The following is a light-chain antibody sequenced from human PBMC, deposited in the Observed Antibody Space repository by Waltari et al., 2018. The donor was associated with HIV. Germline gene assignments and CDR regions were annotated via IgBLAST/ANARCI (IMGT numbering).Light chain of an antibody. V-gene: IGLV2-11*01. CDR1: SSDVGSYNY. CDR2: DVS. Sequence: QSALTQPRSVSGSPGQSVTLSCTGTSSDVGSYNYVSWYQQHPGKAPKLMIYDVSKRPSGVPDRFSGSKSGNTASLTISGLQAEDEADYYCCSYAGSYSLVFGGGTKLTVL. J-gene: IGLJ3*02. CDR3: CSYAGSYSLV.